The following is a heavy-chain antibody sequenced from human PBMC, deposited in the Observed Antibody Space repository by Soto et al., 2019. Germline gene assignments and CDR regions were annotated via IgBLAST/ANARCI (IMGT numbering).Heavy chain of an antibody. CDR1: GFGFSNAW. Sequence: PGGSLRLSCAGSGFGFSNAWLNWVRQAPGMGLEWVGRIKSKTDGGTTDYAAPVKGRFTISRDDSKNTLYLQMNSLKTEDTAVYYCTTDPPRYCSSTTCYLGHWGQGTLVTVPQ. CDR3: TTDPPRYCSSTTCYLGH. J-gene: IGHJ4*02. D-gene: IGHD2-2*01. CDR2: IKSKTDGGTT. V-gene: IGHV3-15*01.